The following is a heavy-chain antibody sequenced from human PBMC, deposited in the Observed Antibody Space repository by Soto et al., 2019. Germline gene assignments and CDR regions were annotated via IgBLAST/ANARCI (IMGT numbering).Heavy chain of an antibody. V-gene: IGHV3-74*01. D-gene: IGHD5-12*01. Sequence: PGGSLRLSCAASGFTFSSYWMHWVRQTPGKGLVWVSRINSDGTSTTYADSVKGRFTISRDNAKNTLYLQMNSLKAEDTAVYYCARDLRFTDIVATINGDWWGQGTLVTVSS. CDR1: GFTFSSYW. J-gene: IGHJ4*02. CDR2: INSDGTST. CDR3: ARDLRFTDIVATINGDW.